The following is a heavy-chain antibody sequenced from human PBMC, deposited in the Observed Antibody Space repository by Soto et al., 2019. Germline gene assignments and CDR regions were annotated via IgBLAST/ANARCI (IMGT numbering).Heavy chain of an antibody. D-gene: IGHD3-10*01. CDR3: AREGSITMVRGVKGAFDI. CDR1: GYTFTSYG. J-gene: IGHJ3*02. Sequence: ASVKVSCKASGYTFTSYGMHWVRQAPGQRLEWMGWINAGNGNTKYSQKFQGRVTITRDTSASTAYMELSSLRSEDTAVYYCAREGSITMVRGVKGAFDIWGQGTMVTVSS. V-gene: IGHV1-3*01. CDR2: INAGNGNT.